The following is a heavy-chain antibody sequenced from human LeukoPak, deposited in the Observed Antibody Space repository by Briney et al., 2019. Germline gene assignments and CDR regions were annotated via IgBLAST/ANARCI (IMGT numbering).Heavy chain of an antibody. V-gene: IGHV3-23*01. CDR1: GITFHRKA. CDR3: AKLPDCSNDACSQGDS. D-gene: IGHD2-8*01. CDR2: INGSGENT. Sequence: TGGSLKLSCATSGITFHRKAMRWLGQAPGNGLEWVSAINGSGENTYYVDAVRGRFTISRDNSKNTLHLHMNNLTAEDTAVYYCAKLPDCSNDACSQGDSWGHGTPV. J-gene: IGHJ5*01.